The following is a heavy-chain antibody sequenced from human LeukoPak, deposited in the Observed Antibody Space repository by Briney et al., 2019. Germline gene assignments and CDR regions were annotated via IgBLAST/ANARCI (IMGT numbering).Heavy chain of an antibody. CDR3: ARGGGSIVVVPAAAGTDV. V-gene: IGHV4-4*07. CDR2: ISTSGST. J-gene: IGHJ6*04. Sequence: SETLSLTCTVSGGSISGYYWSWIRQPAGMGLEWIGRISTSGSTHYSPSLKSRVTMSVDTSRNQFSLNLSSVAAADTAVYYCARGGGSIVVVPAAAGTDVWGKGTTVTVSS. D-gene: IGHD2-2*01. CDR1: GGSISGYY.